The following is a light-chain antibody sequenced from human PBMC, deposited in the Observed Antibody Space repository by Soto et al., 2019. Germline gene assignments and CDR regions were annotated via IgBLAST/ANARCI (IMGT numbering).Light chain of an antibody. V-gene: IGLV1-40*01. J-gene: IGLJ3*02. CDR3: QSYDSSLVEV. Sequence: QAVVTQPPSVSGAPGQRVTISCTGSSSNIGAGYDVHWYQQLPGTAPKLLIYGNSNRPSGVPDRFSGSKSGTSASLAITGLQAEDEADYYCQSYDSSLVEVFGGGTKVTVL. CDR2: GNS. CDR1: SSNIGAGYD.